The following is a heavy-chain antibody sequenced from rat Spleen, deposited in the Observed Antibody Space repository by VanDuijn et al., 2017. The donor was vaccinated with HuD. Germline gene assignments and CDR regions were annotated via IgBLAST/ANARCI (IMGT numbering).Heavy chain of an antibody. Sequence: EVQLAESGGGLVQPGRSLKLSCVASGFTFNNYWMTWVRQAPGMGLEWIASISNARGITYYPDSVKGRFTISRDIANSTLYLRMNSLRSEDTATYYCTTANSGGYSELYYFDYWGQGVMVTVSS. CDR1: GFTFNNYW. CDR2: ISNARGIT. D-gene: IGHD1-11*01. CDR3: TTANSGGYSELYYFDY. V-gene: IGHV5-31*01. J-gene: IGHJ2*01.